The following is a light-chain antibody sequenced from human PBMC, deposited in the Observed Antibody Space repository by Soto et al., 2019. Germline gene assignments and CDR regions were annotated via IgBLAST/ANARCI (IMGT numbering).Light chain of an antibody. CDR1: RNDVGAYNY. CDR2: EVS. J-gene: IGLJ1*01. Sequence: QSVLTQPASVSGSPGQSITISCTGTRNDVGAYNYVSWYQQHLGKAPKLMIYEVSNRPSGISNRFSGSKSGNTASLTISGLQAEDEADYYCSSYTTSITYVFGTGTKLTVL. CDR3: SSYTTSITYV. V-gene: IGLV2-14*01.